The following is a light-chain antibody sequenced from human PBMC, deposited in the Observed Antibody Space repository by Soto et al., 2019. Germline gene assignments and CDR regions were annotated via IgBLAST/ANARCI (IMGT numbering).Light chain of an antibody. CDR3: QKYDNAPLT. CDR2: AAY. Sequence: DIQMTQAPSSLSASVGDRVTITCRARQDISTYLAWYQQKPGKVPKLLISAAYTLQSGVPPRFSGSGSGTDVTLTISSLQPEDVAAYYFQKYDNAPLTFGGGTKVEIK. J-gene: IGKJ4*01. V-gene: IGKV1-27*01. CDR1: QDISTY.